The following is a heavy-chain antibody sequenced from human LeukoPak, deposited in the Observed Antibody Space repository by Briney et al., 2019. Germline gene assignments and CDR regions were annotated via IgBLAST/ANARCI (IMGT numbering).Heavy chain of an antibody. CDR3: ARSLSSPPFDY. Sequence: PGGSLRLSCAASGFTFSNYWMHWVRQAPGKGLVWVARINSDGSSTSYADSVKGRFSISRDNAKNTLYLQMNSLRAGDTAVYYCARSLSSPPFDYWGQGTLVTVSS. J-gene: IGHJ4*02. CDR2: INSDGSST. V-gene: IGHV3-74*01. CDR1: GFTFSNYW. D-gene: IGHD6-13*01.